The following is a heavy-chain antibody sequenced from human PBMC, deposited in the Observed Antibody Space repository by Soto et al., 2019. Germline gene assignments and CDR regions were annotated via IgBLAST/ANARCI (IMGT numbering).Heavy chain of an antibody. CDR2: IIPIFGTA. Sequence: SVKVSCKASGGTFSSYAISWVRQAPGQGLEWMGGIIPIFGTANYAQKFQGRVTITADESTSTAYMELSSLRSEDTAVYYCARSLSGPRSYYYGMGVWGQGTTVTVSS. V-gene: IGHV1-69*13. CDR3: ARSLSGPRSYYYGMGV. J-gene: IGHJ6*02. CDR1: GGTFSSYA.